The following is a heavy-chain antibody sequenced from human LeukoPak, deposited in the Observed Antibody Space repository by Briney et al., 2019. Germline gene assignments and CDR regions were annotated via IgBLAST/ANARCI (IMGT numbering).Heavy chain of an antibody. CDR2: ISYDGSNK. V-gene: IGHV3-30-3*01. D-gene: IGHD3-22*01. CDR3: ARDRAGYYDSSGPLDY. J-gene: IGHJ4*02. Sequence: GGSLRLSCAASEFTFSTYAMHWVRQAPGKGLEWVAVISYDGSNKYYADSVKGQFTISRDNSKSTLYLQMNNLRADDTAVYSCARDRAGYYDSSGPLDYWGQGTLVTVSS. CDR1: EFTFSTYA.